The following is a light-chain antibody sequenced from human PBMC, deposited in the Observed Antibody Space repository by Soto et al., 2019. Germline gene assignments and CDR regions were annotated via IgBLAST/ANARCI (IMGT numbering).Light chain of an antibody. CDR1: SSDVGGYNY. J-gene: IGLJ1*01. CDR3: NSYTSSNPYV. V-gene: IGLV2-14*03. Sequence: QSVLTQPAAVSGSPGQSIIISCTGTSSDVGGYNYVSWYQQHPGKAPKLCIYDVSNRPSGVSNRFSGSKSGNTASLTISGLQAEDEADYYCNSYTSSNPYVFGTGTKLTVL. CDR2: DVS.